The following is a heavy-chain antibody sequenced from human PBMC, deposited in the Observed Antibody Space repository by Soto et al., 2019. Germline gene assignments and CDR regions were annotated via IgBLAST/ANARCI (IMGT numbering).Heavy chain of an antibody. D-gene: IGHD5-12*01. CDR3: ARGGRGYEFDY. V-gene: IGHV3-64*01. CDR1: GFTFSSYA. Sequence: EVQLVESGGGLVQPGGSLRLSCAASGFTFSSYAMHWVRQAPGKGLEYVSVISSNGGSTYYANSVKGRFTISRDNTKNTLYLKMGSLRAEEMAVYYCARGGRGYEFDYWGQGTLVTVSS. J-gene: IGHJ4*02. CDR2: ISSNGGST.